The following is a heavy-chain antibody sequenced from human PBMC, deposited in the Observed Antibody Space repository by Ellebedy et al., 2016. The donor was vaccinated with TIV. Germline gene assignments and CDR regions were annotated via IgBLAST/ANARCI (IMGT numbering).Heavy chain of an antibody. CDR1: GFTFNTYS. J-gene: IGHJ4*02. CDR2: IGSRTSKI. CDR3: VKNRASLDH. Sequence: GESLKISCAASGFTFNTYSMNWVRQAPGKGREWVSYIGSRTSKIYYADSVKGRFTISRDNAKNSLYLQMNSLRDEDTAIYYCVKNRASLDHWGQGALVTVSS. V-gene: IGHV3-48*02. D-gene: IGHD2/OR15-2a*01.